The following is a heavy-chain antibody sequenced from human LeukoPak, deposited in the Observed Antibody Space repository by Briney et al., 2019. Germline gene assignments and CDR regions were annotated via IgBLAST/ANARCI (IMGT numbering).Heavy chain of an antibody. CDR2: ISYDGSNK. Sequence: GGSLRLSCAASGFTFSSYGMHWVRQAPGKGLEWVAVISYDGSNKYYADSVKGRFTISRDNSKNTLYLQMNSLRAEDTAVYYCAKVFGSSSGYFDYFDYWGQGTLVTVSS. CDR1: GFTFSSYG. D-gene: IGHD3-22*01. J-gene: IGHJ4*02. V-gene: IGHV3-30*18. CDR3: AKVFGSSSGYFDYFDY.